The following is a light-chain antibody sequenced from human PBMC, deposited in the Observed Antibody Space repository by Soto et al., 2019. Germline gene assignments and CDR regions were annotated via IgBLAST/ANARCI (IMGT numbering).Light chain of an antibody. V-gene: IGKV1-9*01. CDR1: KDISSY. Sequence: DIQLTQSPSFLSASVGDRVTITCRASKDISSYLAWYQQKPGKAPKFLIYDASTLQNGVPSRFSGSGSGTEYTRTISSLQPEDFATYYGQRLNSYPPNTFVPGTKLE. CDR2: DAS. CDR3: QRLNSYPPNT. J-gene: IGKJ2*01.